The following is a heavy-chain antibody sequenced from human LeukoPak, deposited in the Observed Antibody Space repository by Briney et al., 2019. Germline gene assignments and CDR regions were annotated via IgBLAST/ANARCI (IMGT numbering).Heavy chain of an antibody. CDR1: GFTFSSYE. CDR3: ARGLHLIDY. V-gene: IGHV3-48*03. CDR2: ISSSGSTI. Sequence: GGSLRLSCAASGFTFSSYEMNWVRQAPGKGLEWVSYISSSGSTIYYADSVKGRFTISRDNAKNSLYLQMNTLRAEDTAVYYCARGLHLIDYWGQGTLVTVSS. D-gene: IGHD4-11*01. J-gene: IGHJ4*02.